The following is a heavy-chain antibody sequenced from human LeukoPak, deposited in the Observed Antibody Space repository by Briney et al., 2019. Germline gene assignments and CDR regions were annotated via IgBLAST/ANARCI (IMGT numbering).Heavy chain of an antibody. CDR3: TRLYGQQLAPLFDY. J-gene: IGHJ4*02. CDR2: TYPADSDT. V-gene: IGHV5-51*01. CDR1: GYVFTNYL. D-gene: IGHD6-13*01. Sequence: GESPKISCKGSGYVFTNYLIVWVRQMPGKGLEWMVITYPADSDTIYNPSFQGHVPISADKSINTAYLQWSSLKASDTAIYYCTRLYGQQLAPLFDYWGQGTLVTVSS.